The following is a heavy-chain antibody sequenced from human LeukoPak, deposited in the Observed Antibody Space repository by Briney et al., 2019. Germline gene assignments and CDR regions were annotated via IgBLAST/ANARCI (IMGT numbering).Heavy chain of an antibody. J-gene: IGHJ4*02. Sequence: SETLSLTCAVYGGSFSGYYWSWIRQPPGKGLEWIGEINHSGSTNYNPSLKSRVTISVDTSKNQFSLKLSSVTAADTAVYYCARRDPGIAVAGFDYWGQGTLVTVSS. CDR2: INHSGST. CDR3: ARRDPGIAVAGFDY. CDR1: GGSFSGYY. D-gene: IGHD6-19*01. V-gene: IGHV4-34*01.